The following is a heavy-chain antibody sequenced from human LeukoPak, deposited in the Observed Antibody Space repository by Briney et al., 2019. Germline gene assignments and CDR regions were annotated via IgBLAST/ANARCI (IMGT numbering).Heavy chain of an antibody. D-gene: IGHD2-21*02. V-gene: IGHV4-34*01. CDR3: ARFSSLTWGDWGDAFDV. J-gene: IGHJ3*01. CDR1: SGAFRDDY. CDR2: IDHGGST. Sequence: SDTLSLSCTIYSGAFRDDYWGWLRQAPGKGLEWIGEIDHGGSTNYNPSLASRAIVSRNTSKNQFFLNVTSVTVADTALYYCARFSSLTWGDWGDAFDVWGRGTMVTVSS.